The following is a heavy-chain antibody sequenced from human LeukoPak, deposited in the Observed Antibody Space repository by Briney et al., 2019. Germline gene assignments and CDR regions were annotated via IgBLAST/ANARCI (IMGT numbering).Heavy chain of an antibody. J-gene: IGHJ6*03. Sequence: SETLSLTCTVSGGSISSYYWSWIRQPPGKGLEWIGYIYYSGSTNYNPSLKNRVTISVDTSKNQFSLKLSSVTAADTAVYYCARSESGQYYYFYYMYVWGKGTTVTVSS. CDR2: IYYSGST. D-gene: IGHD1-26*01. V-gene: IGHV4-59*01. CDR3: ARSESGQYYYFYYMYV. CDR1: GGSISSYY.